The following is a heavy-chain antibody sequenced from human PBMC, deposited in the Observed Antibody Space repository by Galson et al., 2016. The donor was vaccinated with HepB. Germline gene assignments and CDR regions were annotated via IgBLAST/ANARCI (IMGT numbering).Heavy chain of an antibody. V-gene: IGHV4-39*01. CDR1: GASISGSIYY. CDR2: VNFGGNT. Sequence: SETLSLTCSVSGASISGSIYYWGWIRQSPGKGLEWIGSVNFGGNTYSNPSLKSRVSISVDTSKNQFSLKVKSLTAADTALYYCASHLGSSTPDHWGQGTLVTVSS. J-gene: IGHJ4*02. D-gene: IGHD5/OR15-5a*01. CDR3: ASHLGSSTPDH.